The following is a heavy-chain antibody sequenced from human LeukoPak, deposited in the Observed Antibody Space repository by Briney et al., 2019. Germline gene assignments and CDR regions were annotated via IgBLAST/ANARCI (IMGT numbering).Heavy chain of an antibody. J-gene: IGHJ4*02. CDR3: ASRPKMATITGVGDY. CDR1: VGTFTTYA. V-gene: IGHV1-69*13. D-gene: IGHD5-24*01. CDR2: SIPIFGTA. Sequence: SLRVSSTASVGTFTTYAISWVRQAPGHGREWMGGSIPIFGTANYSQRFQGRVTITADETTSTASMGLSTLRSVDTPVYYCASRPKMATITGVGDYWGQGTLVTVSS.